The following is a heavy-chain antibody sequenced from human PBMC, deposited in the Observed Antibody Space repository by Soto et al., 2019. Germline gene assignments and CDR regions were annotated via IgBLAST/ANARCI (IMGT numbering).Heavy chain of an antibody. CDR2: INHSGST. CDR1: GGSFSGYY. CDR3: SRGWNWFDP. V-gene: IGHV4-34*01. Sequence: QVQLQQWGAGLLKPSETLSLTCAVYGGSFSGYYWSWIRPPPGKGLEWIGEINHSGSTNYNPPRKSRVTISVDTDDSQFSVKLSSATAADTAVYYCSRGWNWFDPWGQGTLVTASS. J-gene: IGHJ5*02.